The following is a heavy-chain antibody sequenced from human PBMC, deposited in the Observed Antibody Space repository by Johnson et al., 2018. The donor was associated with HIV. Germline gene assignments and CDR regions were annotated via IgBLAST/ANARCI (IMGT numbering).Heavy chain of an antibody. CDR1: GFSFGDYA. Sequence: VQLVESGGGLVQPGRSLRLSCKASGFSFGDYAMSWVRQAPGKGLEWVSGINWNGGSTGYADSVKGRFTISRDNAKNSLYLQMNSLRAEDTAVYYCARQLKYYYDSSGYYYLSSAAFDIWGQGTMVTVSS. J-gene: IGHJ3*02. D-gene: IGHD3-22*01. V-gene: IGHV3-20*04. CDR2: INWNGGST. CDR3: ARQLKYYYDSSGYYYLSSAAFDI.